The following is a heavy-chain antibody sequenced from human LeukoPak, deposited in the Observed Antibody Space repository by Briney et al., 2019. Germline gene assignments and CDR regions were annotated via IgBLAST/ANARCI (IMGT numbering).Heavy chain of an antibody. CDR3: AKGSYYDSSGSFYFDY. D-gene: IGHD3-22*01. V-gene: IGHV3-23*01. CDR2: ISGSGDNT. CDR1: GFPFSSYA. J-gene: IGHJ4*02. Sequence: GGSLRLSCAASGFPFSSYAMSWVRQAPGKGLEWVPGISGSGDNTYYADSVKGRFTISRDNSKNTLYVQVNSLGTEDTAAYYCAKGSYYDSSGSFYFDYWGQGTLVTVSS.